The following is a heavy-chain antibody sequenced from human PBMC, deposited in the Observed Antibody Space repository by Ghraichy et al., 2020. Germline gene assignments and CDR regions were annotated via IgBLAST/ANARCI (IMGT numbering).Heavy chain of an antibody. J-gene: IGHJ4*02. CDR3: AKGGGRLSPSTFIDY. CDR2: ISGSGGST. V-gene: IGHV3-23*01. CDR1: GFTFSKYA. D-gene: IGHD6-25*01. Sequence: GGSLRLSCAASGFTFSKYAMSWVRQAPGKGLEWVSGISGSGGSTYYADSVKGRFTISRDNSKNTLYLQMNSLRAEDTAVYYCAKGGGRLSPSTFIDYWGQGTLVTVSS.